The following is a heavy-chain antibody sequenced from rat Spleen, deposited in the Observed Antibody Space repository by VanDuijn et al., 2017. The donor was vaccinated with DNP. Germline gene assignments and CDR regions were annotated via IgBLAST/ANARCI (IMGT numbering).Heavy chain of an antibody. CDR1: GYSITSNY. CDR3: ARSSYGSYRWFAY. Sequence: EVQLQESGSGLVKPSQSLSLTCSVTGYSITSNYWGWIRKFPGNKLEYIGHISYSGSTNYNPSLKSRLSITRDTSKNHFLLHLNSVTTEDTATYYCARSSYGSYRWFAYWGQGTLVTVSS. CDR2: ISYSGST. D-gene: IGHD1-3*01. J-gene: IGHJ3*01. V-gene: IGHV3-1*01.